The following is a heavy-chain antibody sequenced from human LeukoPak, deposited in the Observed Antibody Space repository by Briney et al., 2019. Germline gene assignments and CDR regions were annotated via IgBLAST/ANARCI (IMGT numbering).Heavy chain of an antibody. CDR1: GFTFSSYS. CDR2: ISSSSSYI. J-gene: IGHJ4*02. D-gene: IGHD3-3*01. V-gene: IGHV3-21*01. Sequence: GGSLRLSCAASGFTFSSYSTNWVRQAPGKGLEWVSSISSSSSYIYYADSVKGRFTISRDNAKNSLYLQMNSLRAEDTAVYYCAREAITIFGVVIDYWGQGTLVTVSS. CDR3: AREAITIFGVVIDY.